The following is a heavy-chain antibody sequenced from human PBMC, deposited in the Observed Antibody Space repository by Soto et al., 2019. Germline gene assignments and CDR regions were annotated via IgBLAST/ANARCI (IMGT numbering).Heavy chain of an antibody. J-gene: IGHJ4*02. Sequence: PGGSLRLSCAASGFTFSNAWMNWVRQAPGKGLEWVGRIKSKTDGGTTDYAAPVKGGFTISRDDSKNTLYLQMNSLKTEDTAVYYCTSGIDYDFWSGYYFWGQGTLVTVSS. V-gene: IGHV3-15*07. CDR2: IKSKTDGGTT. D-gene: IGHD3-3*01. CDR1: GFTFSNAW. CDR3: TSGIDYDFWSGYYF.